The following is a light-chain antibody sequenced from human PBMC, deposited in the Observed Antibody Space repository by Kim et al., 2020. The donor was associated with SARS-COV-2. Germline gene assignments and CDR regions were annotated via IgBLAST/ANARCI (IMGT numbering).Light chain of an antibody. J-gene: IGKJ2*03. CDR3: MQGLQRLYS. V-gene: IGKV2D-29*01. Sequence: LVMTQTPLSLSVTPGQPASISCKSSQSLLHSDGKISLYWYLQKPGQPPQLLIYEVSKRLSGVPERFSGSGSGTDFTLKISRVEAEDVGLYYCMQGLQRLYSFGQGTKLEI. CDR2: EVS. CDR1: QSLLHSDGKIS.